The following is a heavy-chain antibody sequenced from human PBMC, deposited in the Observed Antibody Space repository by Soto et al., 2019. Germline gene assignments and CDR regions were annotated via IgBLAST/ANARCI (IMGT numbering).Heavy chain of an antibody. CDR3: ARDGYSYGYVWFDP. Sequence: SETLSLTCTVSGGSISSYYWSWIRQPPGKGLEWIGYIYYSGSTNYNPSLKSRVTISVDTSKNQFSLKLSSVTAADTAVYYCARDGYSYGYVWFDPWGQGTLVTVSS. J-gene: IGHJ5*02. CDR2: IYYSGST. D-gene: IGHD5-18*01. CDR1: GGSISSYY. V-gene: IGHV4-59*01.